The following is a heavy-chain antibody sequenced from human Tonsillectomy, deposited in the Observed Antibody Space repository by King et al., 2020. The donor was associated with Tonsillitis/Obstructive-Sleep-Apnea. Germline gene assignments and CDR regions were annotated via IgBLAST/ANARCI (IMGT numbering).Heavy chain of an antibody. V-gene: IGHV3-11*05. CDR3: ARVTYIVVVPAAGGHWFDP. Sequence: QLVQSGGGLVKPGGSLRLSCAASGFTFSDYYMSWIRQAPGKGLEWVSYISSSSSYTNYADSVKGRFTISRDNAKNSLYLQMNSLRAEDTAVYYCARVTYIVVVPAAGGHWFDPWGQGTLVTVSS. D-gene: IGHD2-2*01. J-gene: IGHJ5*02. CDR1: GFTFSDYY. CDR2: ISSSSSYT.